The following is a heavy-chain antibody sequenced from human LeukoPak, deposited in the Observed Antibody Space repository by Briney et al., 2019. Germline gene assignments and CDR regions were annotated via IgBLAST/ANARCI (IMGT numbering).Heavy chain of an antibody. V-gene: IGHV1-2*02. D-gene: IGHD3-9*01. CDR3: ARGYDILTGYYNFDY. Sequence: ASVKVSCKASGYTFTGYYMHWVRQAPGQGLEWMGWINPNSGGTNYAQKFQVRVTMTRDTSISTAYMELSRLRSDDTAVYYCARGYDILTGYYNFDYWGQGTLVTVSS. CDR1: GYTFTGYY. CDR2: INPNSGGT. J-gene: IGHJ4*02.